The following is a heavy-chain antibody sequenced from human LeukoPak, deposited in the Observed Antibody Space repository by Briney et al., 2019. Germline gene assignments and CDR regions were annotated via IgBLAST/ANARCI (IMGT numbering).Heavy chain of an antibody. CDR1: GYTFTSYD. V-gene: IGHV1-8*03. CDR2: MNPNSGNT. Sequence: ASVKVSCKASGYTFTSYDINWVRQATGQGLEWMGWMNPNSGNTGYAQKFQGRVTITRNTSISTAYMELSSLRSEDTAVYYCARVQHYYDSSGYYPPDYWGQGTLVTVSS. D-gene: IGHD3-22*01. J-gene: IGHJ4*02. CDR3: ARVQHYYDSSGYYPPDY.